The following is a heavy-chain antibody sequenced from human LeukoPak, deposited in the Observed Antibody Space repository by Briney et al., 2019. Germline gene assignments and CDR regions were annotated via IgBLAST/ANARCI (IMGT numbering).Heavy chain of an antibody. V-gene: IGHV3-7*01. CDR1: GFTFSSYW. CDR3: ARLAYCGGDCFSGLNPFDY. Sequence: GGSLRLSCAASGFTFSSYWMSWVRQAPGQGLEWVANVKQDGSEKYYVDSVKGRFTISRDNAKNSLYLQMNCLRAEDTAVYYCARLAYCGGDCFSGLNPFDYWGQGALVTVSS. J-gene: IGHJ4*02. CDR2: VKQDGSEK. D-gene: IGHD2-21*01.